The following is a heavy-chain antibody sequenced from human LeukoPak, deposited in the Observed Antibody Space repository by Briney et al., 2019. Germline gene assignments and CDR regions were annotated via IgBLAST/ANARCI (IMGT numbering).Heavy chain of an antibody. D-gene: IGHD3-22*01. CDR2: ISYSGSA. CDR3: ARGAPSDSSGYRDPSFDY. V-gene: IGHV4-61*01. Sequence: PSETLSLTCTVSGDSVSSNPNYWTWIRQPPGKGLEWIGYISYSGSANYNPSLQSRVTISVDMSKNQFSLKLTSVTAADTAVYYCARGAPSDSSGYRDPSFDYWGQGTLVTVSS. CDR1: GDSVSSNPNY. J-gene: IGHJ4*02.